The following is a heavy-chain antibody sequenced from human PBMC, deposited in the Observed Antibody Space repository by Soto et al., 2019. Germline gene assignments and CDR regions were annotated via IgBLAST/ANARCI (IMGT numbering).Heavy chain of an antibody. V-gene: IGHV4-34*01. J-gene: IGHJ6*02. CDR3: ERKLYYYYYGLDV. D-gene: IGHD6-6*01. CDR2: INHSGST. CDR1: GGSFSDYY. Sequence: PSETLSLTCAVYGGSFSDYYWSWIRQPPGKGLEWIGEINHSGSTNYNPSLKSRVTISVDTSKNQFSLKLSSVTAADTAVYYCERKLYYYYYGLDVWDQGTTVTVSS.